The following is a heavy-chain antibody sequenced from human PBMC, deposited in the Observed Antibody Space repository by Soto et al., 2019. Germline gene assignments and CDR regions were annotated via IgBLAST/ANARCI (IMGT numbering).Heavy chain of an antibody. Sequence: SETLSLTCTVSGGSISSYYWSWIRQPPGKGLEWIGYIYYSGSTNYNPSLKSRVTISVDTSKNQFSLKLGSVTAADTAVYYCARHREDDFWSGYYQNPYFDYWGQGTLVTVSS. CDR3: ARHREDDFWSGYYQNPYFDY. J-gene: IGHJ4*01. D-gene: IGHD3-3*01. V-gene: IGHV4-59*08. CDR1: GGSISSYY. CDR2: IYYSGST.